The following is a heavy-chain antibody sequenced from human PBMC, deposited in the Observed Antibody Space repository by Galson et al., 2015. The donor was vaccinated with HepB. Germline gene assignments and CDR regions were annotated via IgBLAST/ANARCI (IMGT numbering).Heavy chain of an antibody. CDR2: IYWDGDK. CDR3: ARFNSGWFAPGNLNDVFDI. D-gene: IGHD6-19*01. V-gene: IGHV2-5*02. Sequence: PALVKPTQTLTLTCTFSGFSLTTSGVGVAWVRQPPGKALEWLALIYWDGDKRFRPSLKERLTITKDISKNQVVITMTNMDPLDTATYYCARFNSGWFAPGNLNDVFDIWGQGTKVSVSS. J-gene: IGHJ3*02. CDR1: GFSLTTSGVG.